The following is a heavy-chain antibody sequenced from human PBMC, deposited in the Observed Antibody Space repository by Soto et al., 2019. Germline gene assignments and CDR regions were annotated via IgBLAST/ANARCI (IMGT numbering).Heavy chain of an antibody. CDR2: ISGSGGST. J-gene: IGHJ6*02. Sequence: PWGSLRLACAASGFTVCSYAMSGVRQEPGKGLEWVSAISGSGGSTYYADSVKGRFTISRDNSKNTLYLQMNSLRGEDTAVYYCANPQKLYIAVRGMDVWGQGTTVTVSS. D-gene: IGHD6-6*01. CDR1: GFTVCSYA. CDR3: ANPQKLYIAVRGMDV. V-gene: IGHV3-23*01.